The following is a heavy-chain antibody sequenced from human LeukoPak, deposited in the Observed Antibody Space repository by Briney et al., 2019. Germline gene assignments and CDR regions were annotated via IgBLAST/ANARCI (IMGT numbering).Heavy chain of an antibody. CDR2: IIPIFGIA. D-gene: IGHD3-9*01. V-gene: IGHV1-69*04. Sequence: ASVKVSCKASGGTFSRYAISWVRQAPGQGLEWMGRIIPIFGIANYAQKFQGRVTITADKSTSTAYMELSSLRSEDTAVYYCAREGGDYDILTGRRDYYYGMDVWGHGTTVTVSS. CDR1: GGTFSRYA. J-gene: IGHJ6*02. CDR3: AREGGDYDILTGRRDYYYGMDV.